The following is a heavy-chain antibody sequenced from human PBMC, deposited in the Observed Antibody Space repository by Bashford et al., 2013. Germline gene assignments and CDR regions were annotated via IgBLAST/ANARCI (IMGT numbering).Heavy chain of an antibody. CDR1: GGSINNFY. V-gene: IGHV4-59*04. D-gene: IGHD3-22*01. CDR3: ARLRADYYGNSGYYFDY. Sequence: SETLSLTCTVSGGSINNFYWSWIRQPAENGLEWIGNIYYSGSTYYNPSLKSRVTMSADTSKNQFSLKLSSVTAADTAVYYCARLRADYYGNSGYYFDYWGRGTLVTVSS. J-gene: IGHJ4*02. CDR2: IYYSGST.